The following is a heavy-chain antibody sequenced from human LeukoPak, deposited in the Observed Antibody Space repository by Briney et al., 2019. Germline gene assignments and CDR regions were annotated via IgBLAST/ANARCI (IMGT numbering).Heavy chain of an antibody. CDR3: AKGGYSSSWLIDY. D-gene: IGHD6-13*01. CDR1: GFTFSSYG. V-gene: IGHV3-30*02. CDR2: IRFDGTNK. Sequence: GGSLRLSCAASGFTFSSYGMHWVRQAPGKGLEWVAFIRFDGTNKNYADSVKGRFTISRDNSKNTLFLQMNSLRAEDTAVYYCAKGGYSSSWLIDYWGQGTLVTVSS. J-gene: IGHJ4*02.